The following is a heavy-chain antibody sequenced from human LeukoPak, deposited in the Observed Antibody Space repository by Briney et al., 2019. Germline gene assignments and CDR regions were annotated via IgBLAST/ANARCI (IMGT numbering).Heavy chain of an antibody. D-gene: IGHD3-3*01. CDR1: GFTVSSNY. J-gene: IGHJ6*02. CDR3: AKERLSRDSCGMDV. CDR2: ISGNGGST. V-gene: IGHV3-23*01. Sequence: GGSLRLSCAASGFTVSSNYMSWVRQAPGKGLEWVSSISGNGGSTQYADSVQGRFAISRDNSKNSLYLQMNSLRAKDTALYYCAKERLSRDSCGMDVWGQGTTVTVSS.